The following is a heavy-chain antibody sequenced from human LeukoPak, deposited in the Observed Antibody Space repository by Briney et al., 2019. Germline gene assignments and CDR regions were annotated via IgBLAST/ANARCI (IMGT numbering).Heavy chain of an antibody. CDR1: GGPISSGGYY. CDR2: IYYSGST. CDR3: ARGTVAGDFDY. Sequence: SETLSLTCTVSGGPISSGGYYWSWIRQHPGKGLEWIGYIYYSGSTYYNPSLKSRVTISVDTSKNQFSLKLSSVTAADTAVYYCARGTVAGDFDYWGQGTLVTVSS. D-gene: IGHD6-19*01. J-gene: IGHJ4*02. V-gene: IGHV4-31*03.